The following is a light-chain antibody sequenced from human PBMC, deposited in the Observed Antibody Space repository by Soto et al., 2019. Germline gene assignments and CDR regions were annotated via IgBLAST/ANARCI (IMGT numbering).Light chain of an antibody. V-gene: IGLV2-8*01. J-gene: IGLJ2*01. CDR3: SSYGGSDNLI. CDR1: SSDVGGYNC. Sequence: QSVLTQPPSASGSPGQSVTISCTGSSSDVGGYNCVSWFQQHPGKAPKLMIFEDIKRPSGVPDRFSASKSGNTASLTVSGIQAEDEADYYCSSYGGSDNLIFGGGTQLTVL. CDR2: EDI.